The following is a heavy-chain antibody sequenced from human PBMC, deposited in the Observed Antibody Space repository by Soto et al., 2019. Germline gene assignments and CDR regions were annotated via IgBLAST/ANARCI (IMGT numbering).Heavy chain of an antibody. CDR1: GFTFSDYY. V-gene: IGHV3-11*01. CDR3: ATQGRVPAVRSGMDV. CDR2: ISSSGSTI. J-gene: IGHJ6*02. Sequence: LRLSCAASGFTFSDYYMSWIRQAPGKGLEWVSYISSSGSTIYYADSVKGRFTISRDNAKNSLYLQMNSLRAEDTAVYYCATQGRVPAVRSGMDVWGQGTTVTVSS. D-gene: IGHD2-2*01.